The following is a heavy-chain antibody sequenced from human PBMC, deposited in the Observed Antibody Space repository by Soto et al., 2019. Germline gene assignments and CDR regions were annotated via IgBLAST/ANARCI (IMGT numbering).Heavy chain of an antibody. V-gene: IGHV1-3*01. Sequence: QVQLVQSGAEVKKPGASVKVSCKASGYTFTSYAIHWVRQAPGQRLEWMGWINAGNGNTKYSQKFQARVTITRDTSASTAYMELSSLRSEDTAVYYCARDLAFGLSDYWGQGTLVTVSS. CDR2: INAGNGNT. D-gene: IGHD3-10*01. CDR3: ARDLAFGLSDY. J-gene: IGHJ4*02. CDR1: GYTFTSYA.